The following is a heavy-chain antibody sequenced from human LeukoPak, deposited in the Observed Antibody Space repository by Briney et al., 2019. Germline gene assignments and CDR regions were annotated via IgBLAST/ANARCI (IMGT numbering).Heavy chain of an antibody. CDR2: IYFGDSHT. J-gene: IGHJ4*02. D-gene: IGHD6-13*01. Sequence: ESLKISCKGSGYSFTSYWIGWVRQMPGKGLEWMGIIYFGDSHTRYSPSFQGQVTISADKSISTAYLQWSSLKASDTAIYYCATSAGSSSSWEFDYWGQGTLVTVSS. V-gene: IGHV5-51*01. CDR1: GYSFTSYW. CDR3: ATSAGSSSSWEFDY.